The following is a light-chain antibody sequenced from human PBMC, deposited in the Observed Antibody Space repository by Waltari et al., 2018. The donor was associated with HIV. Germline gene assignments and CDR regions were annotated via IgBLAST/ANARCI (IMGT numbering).Light chain of an antibody. V-gene: IGLV2-11*01. J-gene: IGLJ2*01. Sequence: SAPPQPRSVSGSPGQSVTISCTGTSSDVGGSNYVSWYQRHPGKAPKLMIYDVTKRPSGVPNRFSGSKSGNTASLTISGLQAEDEADYYCYSYVGIYNVRFGGGTRLTVL. CDR3: YSYVGIYNVR. CDR2: DVT. CDR1: SSDVGGSNY.